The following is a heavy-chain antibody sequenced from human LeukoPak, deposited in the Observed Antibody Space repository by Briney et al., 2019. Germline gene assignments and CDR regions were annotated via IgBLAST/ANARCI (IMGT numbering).Heavy chain of an antibody. CDR1: GGSFSGYY. CDR3: ARVADFGWLLLRRLYYFDY. Sequence: SETLSLTCAVYGGSFSGYYWSWIRQPPGKGLEWIGEINHSGSTNYNPSLKSRVTISVDTSKNQFSLKLSSVTAADTAVYYCARVADFGWLLLRRLYYFDYWGQGTLVTVSS. V-gene: IGHV4-34*01. D-gene: IGHD3-22*01. CDR2: INHSGST. J-gene: IGHJ4*02.